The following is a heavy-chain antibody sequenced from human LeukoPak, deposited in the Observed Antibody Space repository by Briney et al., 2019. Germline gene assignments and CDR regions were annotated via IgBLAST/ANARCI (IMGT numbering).Heavy chain of an antibody. D-gene: IGHD6-19*01. CDR3: ARGKKPGVGVAGTGYFFDP. J-gene: IGHJ5*02. Sequence: ASVKVSCKASGYTFSTYGIAWVRQAPGQGLEWLGWISSYIDKTKYAQKLQDRVTMSIDTSTSTAYMELGSLKSDDTAVYYCARGKKPGVGVAGTGYFFDPWGQGTLVTVSS. CDR2: ISSYIDKT. V-gene: IGHV1-18*01. CDR1: GYTFSTYG.